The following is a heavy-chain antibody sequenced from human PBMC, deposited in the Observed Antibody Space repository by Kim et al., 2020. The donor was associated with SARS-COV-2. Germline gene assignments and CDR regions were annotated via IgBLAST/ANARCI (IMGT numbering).Heavy chain of an antibody. J-gene: IGHJ4*02. CDR3: ARVRGDTTIFGVVITNFDY. CDR2: IYYSGST. D-gene: IGHD3-3*01. V-gene: IGHV4-59*13. CDR1: GGSISSYY. Sequence: SETLSLTCTVSGGSISSYYWSWIRQPPGKGLEWIGYIYYSGSTNYNPSLKSRVTISVDTSKNQFSLKLSSVTAADTAVYYCARVRGDTTIFGVVITNFDYWGQGTRVTVSS.